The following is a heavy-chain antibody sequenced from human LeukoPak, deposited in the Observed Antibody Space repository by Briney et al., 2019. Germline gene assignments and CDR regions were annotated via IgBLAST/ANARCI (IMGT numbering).Heavy chain of an antibody. Sequence: GGSLRLSCAASGLIFNSYWMTWVRQVPGKGLEWVANIKQDGSETYYVGAVRGRFIISRDNAKNSLYLQMNSLRVDDTALYYCARVSGGSGTYRVDSWGQGTLVTVSS. CDR3: ARVSGGSGTYRVDS. CDR2: IKQDGSET. J-gene: IGHJ4*02. D-gene: IGHD3-10*01. V-gene: IGHV3-7*01. CDR1: GLIFNSYW.